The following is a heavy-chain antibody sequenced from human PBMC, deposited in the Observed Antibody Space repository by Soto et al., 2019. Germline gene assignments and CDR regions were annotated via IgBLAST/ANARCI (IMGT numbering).Heavy chain of an antibody. CDR2: ISSRSSDI. Sequence: GGSLRLSCAASGLTFSSYSMNWVRQAPGKRLEWVSSISSRSSDIYYADSVKGRFTISRDNAKKSLYLQMTSLRAEDTAVYYCAREVVTMVRGVIITGYYGMDVWGRGTTVTVSS. CDR1: GLTFSSYS. D-gene: IGHD3-10*01. V-gene: IGHV3-21*01. CDR3: AREVVTMVRGVIITGYYGMDV. J-gene: IGHJ6*02.